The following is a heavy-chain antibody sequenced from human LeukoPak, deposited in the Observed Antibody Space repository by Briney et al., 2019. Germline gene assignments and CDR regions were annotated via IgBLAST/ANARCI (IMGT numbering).Heavy chain of an antibody. CDR2: ISSNVGST. J-gene: IGHJ4*02. CDR3: ARGSTRDADY. Sequence: GGSLRLSCAASGFTFSSYAMHWVRQAPGKGLEYVSAISSNVGSTYYANSVKGRFNISRDNSKNTLYLQMGSLRAEDMAVYYCARGSTRDADYWGQGTLVTVSS. CDR1: GFTFSSYA. D-gene: IGHD5-24*01. V-gene: IGHV3-64*01.